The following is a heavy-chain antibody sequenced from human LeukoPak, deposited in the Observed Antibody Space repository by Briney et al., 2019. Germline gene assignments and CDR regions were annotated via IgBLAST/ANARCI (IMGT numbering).Heavy chain of an antibody. V-gene: IGHV3-48*03. CDR3: ASLVVTDNWAFDI. CDR2: ISSSGSTI. J-gene: IGHJ3*02. D-gene: IGHD2-21*02. Sequence: GGSLRLSCAASGFTFSSYEMNWVRQAPGKGLEWVSYISSSGSTIYYADSVKGRFTISRDNAKNTLYLQMNSLRAGDTAVYYCASLVVTDNWAFDIWGQGTMVIVSS. CDR1: GFTFSSYE.